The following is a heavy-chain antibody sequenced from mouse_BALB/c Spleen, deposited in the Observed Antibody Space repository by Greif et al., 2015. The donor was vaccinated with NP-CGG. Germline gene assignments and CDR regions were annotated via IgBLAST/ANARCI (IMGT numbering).Heavy chain of an antibody. Sequence: EVQGVESGGDLVKPGGSLKLSCAASGFTFSSYGMSWVRQTPDKRLEWVATISSGGSYTYYPDSVKGRFTISRDNAKNTRYLQMSSLKSEGTAMYYCARRRYGNYDYARDYWGQGTSVTVSS. CDR2: ISSGGSYT. CDR1: GFTFSSYG. V-gene: IGHV5-6*01. J-gene: IGHJ4*01. CDR3: ARRRYGNYDYARDY. D-gene: IGHD2-10*02.